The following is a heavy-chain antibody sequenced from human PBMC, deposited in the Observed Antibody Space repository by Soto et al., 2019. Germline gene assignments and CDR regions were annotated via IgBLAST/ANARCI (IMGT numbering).Heavy chain of an antibody. D-gene: IGHD3-10*01. CDR1: GYTFTSDY. CDR3: AREGYGEAFDY. J-gene: IGHJ4*02. V-gene: IGHV1-46*01. Sequence: ASVKVSCKASGYTFTSDYMHWVRQAPGQGLEWMGKINPSGGSTTYAQKFQGRVTMTRDTSTSTVYMELSSLRSEDTAVYYCAREGYGEAFDYWGQGTLVTVSS. CDR2: INPSGGST.